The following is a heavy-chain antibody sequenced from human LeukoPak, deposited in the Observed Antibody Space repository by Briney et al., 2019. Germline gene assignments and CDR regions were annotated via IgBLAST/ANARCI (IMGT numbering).Heavy chain of an antibody. CDR3: ATLSAIDY. J-gene: IGHJ4*02. CDR1: GFTFNNNA. V-gene: IGHV3-30-3*01. Sequence: GGSLRLSCAASGFTFNNNAMHWVRQAPGKGLEWVVVISYDGSNKYYADSVKGRFTISGDNSKNTLYLQMNSLRAEDTAIYYCATLSAIDYWGQGTLVTVSS. D-gene: IGHD3-16*02. CDR2: ISYDGSNK.